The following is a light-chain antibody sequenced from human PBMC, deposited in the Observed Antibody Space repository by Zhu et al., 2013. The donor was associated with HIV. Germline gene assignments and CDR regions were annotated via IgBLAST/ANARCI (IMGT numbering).Light chain of an antibody. CDR2: QVS. V-gene: IGLV2-14*01. CDR3: SSYTSSSTRV. Sequence: QSALTQPASVSGSPGQSITISCTGSNSDIGTYNHISWYQQHPGKVPKLMIYQVSNRPSGVSNRFSGSKSGNTASLTISGLQAEDEADYYCSSYTSSSTRVFGTGTKVTVL. J-gene: IGLJ1*01. CDR1: NSDIGTYNH.